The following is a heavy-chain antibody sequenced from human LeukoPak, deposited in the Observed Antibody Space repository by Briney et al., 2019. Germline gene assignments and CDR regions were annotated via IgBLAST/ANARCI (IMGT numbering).Heavy chain of an antibody. J-gene: IGHJ4*02. V-gene: IGHV1-18*01. CDR1: GYTFTNYG. Sequence: ASVKVSCKASGYTFTNYGVTWVRQAPGQGLEWMGWISGYNGHTNYAQKIQGRVTMTTDTSTSTAYMELSSLRSEDTAVYYCARGPPVSVRWLPHTYYFDYWGQGTLVTVSS. CDR2: ISGYNGHT. D-gene: IGHD3-22*01. CDR3: ARGPPVSVRWLPHTYYFDY.